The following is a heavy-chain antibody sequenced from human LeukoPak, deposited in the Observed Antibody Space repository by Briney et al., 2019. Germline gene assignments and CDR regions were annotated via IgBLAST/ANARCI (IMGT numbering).Heavy chain of an antibody. V-gene: IGHV1-2*02. D-gene: IGHD3-22*01. Sequence: ASVKVSCKASGYTFTGYYLHWVRQAPGQGLEWMGWINPHSGDTNYAQKFQGRVTMTRDASISTAYMELRRLRSDDTAVFYCARGDSSPYYYFDYWGQGTLVTVSS. J-gene: IGHJ4*02. CDR1: GYTFTGYY. CDR2: INPHSGDT. CDR3: ARGDSSPYYYFDY.